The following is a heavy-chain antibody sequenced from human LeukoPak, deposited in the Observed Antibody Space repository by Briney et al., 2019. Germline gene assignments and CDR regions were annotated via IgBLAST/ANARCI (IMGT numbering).Heavy chain of an antibody. Sequence: SVKVSCKASGGTFSSYAISWVRQAPGQGLEWMGGIIPIFGTANYAQKFQGRVTITADESTSTAYMELSSLRSEDTAVYYCARVDGYYYGSGSYYYPGNSGWFDPWGQGTLVTVSS. D-gene: IGHD3-10*01. CDR2: IIPIFGTA. CDR3: ARVDGYYYGSGSYYYPGNSGWFDP. CDR1: GGTFSSYA. J-gene: IGHJ5*02. V-gene: IGHV1-69*13.